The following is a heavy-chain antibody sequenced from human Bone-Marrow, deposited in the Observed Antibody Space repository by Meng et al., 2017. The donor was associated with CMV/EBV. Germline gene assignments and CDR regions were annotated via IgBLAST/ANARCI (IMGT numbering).Heavy chain of an antibody. CDR3: ARGAYCSSTSCYCGALDY. Sequence: GSFSGYYWSWIRQPPGKGLEWIGEINHSGSTNYNPSLKSRVTISVGTSKNQFSLKLSSVTAADTAVYYCARGAYCSSTSCYCGALDYWGQGTLVTVSS. J-gene: IGHJ4*02. D-gene: IGHD2-2*01. CDR1: GSFSGYY. CDR2: INHSGST. V-gene: IGHV4-34*01.